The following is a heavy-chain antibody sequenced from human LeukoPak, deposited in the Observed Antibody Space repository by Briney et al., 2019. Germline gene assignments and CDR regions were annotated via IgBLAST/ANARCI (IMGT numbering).Heavy chain of an antibody. Sequence: GGSLRLSCAASGFTFSSYGMHWVRQAPGKGLEWVAFIRYDGSNKYYADSVKGRFTISRDNSKNTLYLQMNSLRAEDTAVYYCARNTAMVTDLDYWGQGTLVTVSS. CDR1: GFTFSSYG. CDR3: ARNTAMVTDLDY. CDR2: IRYDGSNK. D-gene: IGHD5-18*01. J-gene: IGHJ4*02. V-gene: IGHV3-30*02.